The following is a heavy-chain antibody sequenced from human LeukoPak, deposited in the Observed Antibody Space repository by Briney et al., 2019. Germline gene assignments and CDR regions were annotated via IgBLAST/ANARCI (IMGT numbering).Heavy chain of an antibody. J-gene: IGHJ5*02. Sequence: KASETLSLTCTVSGGSISSYYWGWIRQPPGKGLEWIGYIYYSGSTNYNPSLKSRVTISVDTSKNQFSLKLSSVTAADTAVYYCARYSSRGFWFDPWGQGTLVTVSS. CDR3: ARYSSRGFWFDP. V-gene: IGHV4-59*12. CDR1: GGSISSYY. D-gene: IGHD6-13*01. CDR2: IYYSGST.